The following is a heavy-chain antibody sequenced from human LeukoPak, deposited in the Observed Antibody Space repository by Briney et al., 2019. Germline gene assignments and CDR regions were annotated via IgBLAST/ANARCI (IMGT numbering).Heavy chain of an antibody. Sequence: SGGSLRLSCAASGFTFSSYWMSWVRQAPGKGLEWVANIKQDGSEKYYVDSVKGRFTISRDNAKNSLYLQMNSLRAEDTAVYYCARDDYVWGTADYYFDYWGQGTLVTVSS. CDR3: ARDDYVWGTADYYFDY. CDR2: IKQDGSEK. J-gene: IGHJ4*02. V-gene: IGHV3-7*01. CDR1: GFTFSSYW. D-gene: IGHD3-16*01.